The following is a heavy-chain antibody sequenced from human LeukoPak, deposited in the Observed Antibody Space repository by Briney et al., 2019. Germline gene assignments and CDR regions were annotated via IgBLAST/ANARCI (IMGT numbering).Heavy chain of an antibody. Sequence: KPGGSLRLSCAASGFTFSDYYMSWIRQAPGKGLEWVSYISSSGSTIYYADSVKGRFTISRDNAKNSLYLQMNSLRAEDTAVYYCARGQYCTNGVCYKLGFVSALAQENWFDPWGQGTLVTVSS. CDR3: ARGQYCTNGVCYKLGFVSALAQENWFDP. CDR1: GFTFSDYY. V-gene: IGHV3-11*01. D-gene: IGHD2-8*01. J-gene: IGHJ5*02. CDR2: ISSSGSTI.